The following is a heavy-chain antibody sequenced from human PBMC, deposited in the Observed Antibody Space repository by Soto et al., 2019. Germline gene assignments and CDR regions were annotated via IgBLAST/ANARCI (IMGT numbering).Heavy chain of an antibody. J-gene: IGHJ4*02. Sequence: PGGSLRLSCAASGFSFRSYGMHWVRQAPGKGLEWVADIKQDGSEKCYLDSVKGRFTISRDNAKNSLYLQMNSLRAEDTALYYCARDYSVIVVACPLLDNWGQGTLVTVSS. D-gene: IGHD3-22*01. CDR1: GFSFRSYG. CDR3: ARDYSVIVVACPLLDN. CDR2: IKQDGSEK. V-gene: IGHV3-7*05.